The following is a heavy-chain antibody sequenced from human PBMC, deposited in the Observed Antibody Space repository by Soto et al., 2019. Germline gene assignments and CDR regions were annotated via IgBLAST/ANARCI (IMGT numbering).Heavy chain of an antibody. Sequence: QITLKESGPTLLKPAQTLTLTCTFSGFSLSTSGVGVGWIRQPPGKALEWLALVYWDDDKRYSPSLRNRLTISKDTSKNQVVLTMTNVDPVDTATYYCALGQGDYNYYYYGMDVWGQGTTVTVSS. V-gene: IGHV2-5*02. CDR2: VYWDDDK. CDR3: ALGQGDYNYYYYGMDV. J-gene: IGHJ6*02. CDR1: GFSLSTSGVG. D-gene: IGHD4-17*01.